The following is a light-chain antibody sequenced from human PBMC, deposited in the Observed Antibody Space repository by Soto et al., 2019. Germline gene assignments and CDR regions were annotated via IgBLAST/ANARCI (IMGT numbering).Light chain of an antibody. V-gene: IGKV3-20*01. CDR2: GAS. Sequence: EIVLTQSPGTLSLSPGERATLSCRASQSVANNSLAWYQQKPGQAPRLLIYGASIRATGVPYRFSGSGSGTDFTLTITRLEPEDFAVYYCQQYGTSPLMFTFGQGTKLGVK. CDR1: QSVANNS. J-gene: IGKJ2*01. CDR3: QQYGTSPLMFT.